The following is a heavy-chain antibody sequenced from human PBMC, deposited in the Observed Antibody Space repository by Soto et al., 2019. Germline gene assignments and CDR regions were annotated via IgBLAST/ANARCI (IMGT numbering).Heavy chain of an antibody. Sequence: SETLSLTCTVSGGSISSYYWSWIRQPPGKGLEWIGYIYYSGSTNYNPSLKSRVTISVDTSKNQFSLKLSSVTAADTAVYYCVRCEYSGYDFPPRDYYMDVWGKGTTVTVSS. J-gene: IGHJ6*03. V-gene: IGHV4-59*01. D-gene: IGHD5-12*01. CDR1: GGSISSYY. CDR3: VRCEYSGYDFPPRDYYMDV. CDR2: IYYSGST.